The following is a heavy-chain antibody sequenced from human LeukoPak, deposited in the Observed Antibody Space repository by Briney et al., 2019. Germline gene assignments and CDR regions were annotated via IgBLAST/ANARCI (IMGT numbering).Heavy chain of an antibody. D-gene: IGHD1-26*01. V-gene: IGHV3-23*01. CDR3: AKDRGSYYEGFDY. Sequence: PGGSLRLSCAASGFTFSSYAMSWVRQAPGKGLEWVSAISGSGGSTYYADSVKGRFTNSRDNSKNTLYLQMNSLRAEDTAVYYCAKDRGSYYEGFDYWGQGTLVTVSS. CDR2: ISGSGGST. J-gene: IGHJ4*02. CDR1: GFTFSSYA.